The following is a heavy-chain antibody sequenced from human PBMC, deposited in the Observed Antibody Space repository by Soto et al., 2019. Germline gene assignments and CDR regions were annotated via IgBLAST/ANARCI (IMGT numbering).Heavy chain of an antibody. D-gene: IGHD6-6*01. J-gene: IGHJ4*02. CDR1: GFTVSSNY. V-gene: IGHV3-66*01. CDR2: IYSGGST. CDR3: ARVRRGRCIAARQFGRGY. Sequence: GGSLRLSCAASGFTVSSNYMSWVRQAPGKGLEWVSVIYSGGSTYYADSVKGRFTISRDNSKNTLYLQMNSLRAEDTAVYYCARVRRGRCIAARQFGRGYFGQGTLVPVSS.